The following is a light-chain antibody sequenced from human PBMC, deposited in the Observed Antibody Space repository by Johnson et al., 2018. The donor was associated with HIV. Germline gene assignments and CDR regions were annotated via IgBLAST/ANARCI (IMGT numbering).Light chain of an antibody. V-gene: IGLV1-51*01. CDR2: DNN. CDR3: GTWDTSLGAQYV. J-gene: IGLJ1*01. Sequence: QSVLTQPPSVSAAPGQKVTISCSGSSSNIGKNYVSWYQQLPGTAPKLLIYDNNKRPSGIPDRFSGSKSGTSATLGITGLQTGDEADYYCGTWDTSLGAQYVFGSGTKVTVL. CDR1: SSNIGKNY.